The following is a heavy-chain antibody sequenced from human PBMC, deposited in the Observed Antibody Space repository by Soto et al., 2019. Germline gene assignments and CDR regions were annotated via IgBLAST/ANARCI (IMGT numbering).Heavy chain of an antibody. J-gene: IGHJ2*01. CDR3: ARTADWWYFDL. D-gene: IGHD3-9*01. CDR1: GVSFSGYY. CDR2: INHSGST. Sequence: TCAVYGVSFSGYYWSWIRQPPGKGLEWIGEINHSGSTNYNPSLKSRVTISVDTSKNQFSLKLSSVTAADTAVYYCARTADWWYFDLWGRGTLVTVSS. V-gene: IGHV4-34*01.